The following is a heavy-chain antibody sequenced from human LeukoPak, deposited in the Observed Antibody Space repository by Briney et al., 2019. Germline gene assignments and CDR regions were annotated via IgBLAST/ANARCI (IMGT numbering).Heavy chain of an antibody. Sequence: ASVKVSCKASGGTFSSYAISWVRQAPGQGLEWMGEIIPIFGTANYAQKFQGRVTITADKSTSTPYMELSSLRSEDTAVYYCARDSHFWSYGPGPWFDPWGQGTLVTVSS. CDR2: IIPIFGTA. V-gene: IGHV1-69*06. D-gene: IGHD3-3*01. CDR1: GGTFSSYA. J-gene: IGHJ5*02. CDR3: ARDSHFWSYGPGPWFDP.